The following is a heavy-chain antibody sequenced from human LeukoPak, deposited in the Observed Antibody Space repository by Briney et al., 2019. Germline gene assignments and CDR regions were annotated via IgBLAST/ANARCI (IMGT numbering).Heavy chain of an antibody. V-gene: IGHV3-13*01. CDR2: IDTDGDT. Sequence: GGSLRLSCAASGFTFSNYDMNWVRQVTGKGLEWVSTIDTDGDTYYPGSVQGRFTISRENAKNSLYLQMNSLRDGDTAVYYCARAHRKTLVRGYYYYGMDVWGQGTTVTVSS. CDR3: ARAHRKTLVRGYYYYGMDV. CDR1: GFTFSNYD. J-gene: IGHJ6*02. D-gene: IGHD3-10*01.